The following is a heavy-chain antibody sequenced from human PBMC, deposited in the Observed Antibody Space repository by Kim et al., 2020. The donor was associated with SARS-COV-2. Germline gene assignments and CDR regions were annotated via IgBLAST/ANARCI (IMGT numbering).Heavy chain of an antibody. J-gene: IGHJ4*02. Sequence: ASVKVSCKASGYTFTGYDMHWVRQAPGQGLEWMGWINPNSGGTNYAQKFQGRVTMTRDTSISTAYMELSRLRSDDTAVYYCARRGCSGGSWYYGFDYWGQGTLGTVSS. D-gene: IGHD2-15*01. CDR1: GYTFTGYD. CDR3: ARRGCSGGSWYYGFDY. CDR2: INPNSGGT. V-gene: IGHV1-2*02.